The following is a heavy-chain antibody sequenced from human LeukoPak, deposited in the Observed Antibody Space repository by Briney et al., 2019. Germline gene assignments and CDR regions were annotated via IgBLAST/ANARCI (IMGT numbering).Heavy chain of an antibody. CDR3: ARGHPRGSGVFDY. CDR1: GYLFISYG. D-gene: IGHD3-10*01. CDR2: ISGHTGQA. J-gene: IGHJ4*02. V-gene: IGHV1-18*01. Sequence: ASVKVSCKTSGYLFISYGINWVRQAPGQGLEWMGWISGHTGQANYAQKFQGRVTMTSDISTTTAYMELTGLRYNDTAVYYCARGHPRGSGVFDYWGQGTLVTVSS.